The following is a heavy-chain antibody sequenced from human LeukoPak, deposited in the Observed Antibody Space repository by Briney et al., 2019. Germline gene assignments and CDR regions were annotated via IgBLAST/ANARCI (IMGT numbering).Heavy chain of an antibody. Sequence: GASVKVSCKASGYTFTSYYMHWVRQAPGQGPEWMGIISPSGGSPGYAQKFQGRIIMTRDTSTSTAYMELSSLRSEDTAVYYCARGLRVISVGYFDYWGQGTLVTVSS. V-gene: IGHV1-46*01. CDR1: GYTFTSYY. J-gene: IGHJ4*02. D-gene: IGHD3-22*01. CDR3: ARGLRVISVGYFDY. CDR2: ISPSGGSP.